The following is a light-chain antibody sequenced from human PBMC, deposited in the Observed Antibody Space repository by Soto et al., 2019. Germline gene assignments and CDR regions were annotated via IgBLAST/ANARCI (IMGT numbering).Light chain of an antibody. CDR3: QQDGSSVFN. Sequence: EIVLTQSPGTLSLSPGERATLSCRASQSVSSSFLAWYQQKPGQAPRLLIYAASGRATGIPDRFSGSGSGTDFTLTISRLEPEDFAVYYCQQDGSSVFNFGPGTKVDIK. V-gene: IGKV3-20*01. J-gene: IGKJ3*01. CDR2: AAS. CDR1: QSVSSSF.